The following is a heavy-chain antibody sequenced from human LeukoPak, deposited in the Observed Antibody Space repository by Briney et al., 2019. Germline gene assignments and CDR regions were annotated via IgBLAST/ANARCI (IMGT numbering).Heavy chain of an antibody. D-gene: IGHD4-17*01. CDR2: INNGRT. J-gene: IGHJ4*02. CDR1: GFTFSSYA. CDR3: AKERVYGDGGKMCFDY. Sequence: GGSLRLSCAASGFTFSSYAMSWVRQAPGKGLEWVSAINNGRTYYADSVKGRFTISRDNSKNTLYLQMDSLRAEDTAVYYCAKERVYGDGGKMCFDYWAREPWSPSPQ. V-gene: IGHV3-23*01.